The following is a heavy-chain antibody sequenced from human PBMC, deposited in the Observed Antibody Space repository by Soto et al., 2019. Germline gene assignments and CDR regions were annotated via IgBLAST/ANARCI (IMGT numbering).Heavy chain of an antibody. CDR3: ARSIVVVTALDY. D-gene: IGHD2-21*02. CDR2: INAGNGNT. J-gene: IGHJ4*02. CDR1: GYTFTSYS. Sequence: ASVKVSCKASGYTFTSYSMHWVRQAPGQRLEWMGWINAGNGNTKYSQKFQGRVTITRDTSASTAYMELSSLRSEDTAVYYCARSIVVVTALDYWGQGTRVTVSS. V-gene: IGHV1-3*01.